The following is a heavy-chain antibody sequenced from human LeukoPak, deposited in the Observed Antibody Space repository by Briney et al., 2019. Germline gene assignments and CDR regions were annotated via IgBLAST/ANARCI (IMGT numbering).Heavy chain of an antibody. V-gene: IGHV1-2*02. CDR1: GYTFTSYD. D-gene: IGHD3-22*01. J-gene: IGHJ3*02. Sequence: GASVKVSCKASGYTFTSYDINWVRQATGQGLEWMGWINPNSGGTNYAQKFQGRVTMTRDTSISTAYMELSRLRSDDTAVYYCARDRTMIHAFDIWGQGTMVTVSS. CDR3: ARDRTMIHAFDI. CDR2: INPNSGGT.